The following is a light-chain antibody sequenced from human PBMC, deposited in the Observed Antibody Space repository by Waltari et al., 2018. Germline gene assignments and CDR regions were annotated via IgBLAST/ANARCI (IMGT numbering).Light chain of an antibody. V-gene: IGLV3-9*01. J-gene: IGLJ1*01. Sequence: SYELTQPLSVSVALGQTARITCGGNDIESKNVYWYQQKSGQAPVLVIFRDSTRPSGIPERFSGSNSGNTATLTISRAQAGDEADYYCQVWDSRTYVFGSGTKVTVL. CDR2: RDS. CDR3: QVWDSRTYV. CDR1: DIESKN.